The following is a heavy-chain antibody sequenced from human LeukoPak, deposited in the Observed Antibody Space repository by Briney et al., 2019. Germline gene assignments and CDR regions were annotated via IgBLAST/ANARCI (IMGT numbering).Heavy chain of an antibody. D-gene: IGHD4-17*01. J-gene: IGHJ4*02. CDR3: AKDIMRYADYGGSFDY. CDR2: ISWNSDRL. V-gene: IGHV3-9*01. Sequence: GGSLRLSCAASGFTFDDSAMHWVRQAPGKGLEWVSGISWNSDRLRYADSVKGRFTISRDNAKNSLYLQMNSLRADDTALYYCAKDIMRYADYGGSFDYWGQGTLVTVSS. CDR1: GFTFDDSA.